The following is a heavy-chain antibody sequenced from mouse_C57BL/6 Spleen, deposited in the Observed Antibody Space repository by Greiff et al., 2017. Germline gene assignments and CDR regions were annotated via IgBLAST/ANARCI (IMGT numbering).Heavy chain of an antibody. CDR3: AREDYGSSYGYFDV. V-gene: IGHV1-42*01. Sequence: EVQLQQSGPELVKPGASVKISCKASGYSFTGYYMNWVKQSPEKSLEWIGEINPSTGGTTYNQKFKAKATLTVDKSSSTAYMQLKSLTSEDSAVYYCAREDYGSSYGYFDVWGTGTTVTVSS. CDR1: GYSFTGYY. D-gene: IGHD1-1*01. CDR2: INPSTGGT. J-gene: IGHJ1*03.